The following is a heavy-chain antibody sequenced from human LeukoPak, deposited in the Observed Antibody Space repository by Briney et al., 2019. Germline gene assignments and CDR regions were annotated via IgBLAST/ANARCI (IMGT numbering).Heavy chain of an antibody. Sequence: GASVKVSCKASGYTFTSYGISWVRQAPGQGLEWMGWISAYNGNTNYAQKLQGRVTMTTDTSTSTAYMELRSLRSDDTAVYYCAREDGSGSYGGYYYYYGMDVWGQGTTVTVSS. CDR3: AREDGSGSYGGYYYYYGMDV. J-gene: IGHJ6*02. V-gene: IGHV1-18*01. CDR1: GYTFTSYG. CDR2: ISAYNGNT. D-gene: IGHD3-10*01.